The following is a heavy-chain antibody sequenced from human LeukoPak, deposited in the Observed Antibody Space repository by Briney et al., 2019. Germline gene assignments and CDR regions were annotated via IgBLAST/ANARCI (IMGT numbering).Heavy chain of an antibody. J-gene: IGHJ5*02. D-gene: IGHD3-9*01. CDR3: ARGNPVLRYFDWLST. Sequence: ASVTVSCTASGNTFTSYAMNWVRQAPGQGLEWMGWINTNTGNPTYAQGFTGRFVFSLDTSVSTAYLQISSLKAEDTAVYYCARGNPVLRYFDWLSTWGQGTLVTVSS. CDR1: GNTFTSYA. CDR2: INTNTGNP. V-gene: IGHV7-4-1*02.